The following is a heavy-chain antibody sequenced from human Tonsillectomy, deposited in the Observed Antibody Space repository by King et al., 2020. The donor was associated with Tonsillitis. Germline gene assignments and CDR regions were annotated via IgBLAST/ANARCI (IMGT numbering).Heavy chain of an antibody. CDR3: AKGPVLEWVGESDEKLDC. D-gene: IGHD3-10*01. CDR1: GFTFSNYA. CDR2: ISDSGGST. V-gene: IGHV3-23*04. J-gene: IGHJ4*02. Sequence: VQLVQSGGGLVQPGGSLRLSCAASGFTFSNYAMSWVRQAPGKGLEWVSTISDSGGSTYYPDSVKGRFTSSRDNSRNTLYLQMSSLRADDTAIYYWAKGPVLEWVGESDEKLDCWGQGTLVTVSS.